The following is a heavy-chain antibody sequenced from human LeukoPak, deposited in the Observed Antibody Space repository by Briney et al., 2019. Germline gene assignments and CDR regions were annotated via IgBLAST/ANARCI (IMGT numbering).Heavy chain of an antibody. D-gene: IGHD1-26*01. V-gene: IGHV3-30*02. Sequence: GGSLRLSWAASGFTFSSYGMHWVRQAPGKGLEWVAFIRYDGSNKYYADSVKGRFTISRDNSKNTLYLQMNSLRAEDTAVYYCAKDAIVGATPFDYWGHGTLVTVSS. CDR1: GFTFSSYG. CDR2: IRYDGSNK. CDR3: AKDAIVGATPFDY. J-gene: IGHJ4*01.